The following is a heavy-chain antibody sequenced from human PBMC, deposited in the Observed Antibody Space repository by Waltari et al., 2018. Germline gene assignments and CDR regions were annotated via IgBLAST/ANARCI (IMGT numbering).Heavy chain of an antibody. J-gene: IGHJ5*02. D-gene: IGHD2-2*01. CDR3: ARDPIVVVPAAMWFFDP. Sequence: QVQLVQSGAEVKKPGASVKVSCKASGYTFTGYYLHWVRQAPGQGLEWMGWINPNSGGTNYAQKFQGRVTMTRDTSISTAYMELSRLRSDDTAVYYCARDPIVVVPAAMWFFDPWGQGTLVTVSS. CDR1: GYTFTGYY. V-gene: IGHV1-2*02. CDR2: INPNSGGT.